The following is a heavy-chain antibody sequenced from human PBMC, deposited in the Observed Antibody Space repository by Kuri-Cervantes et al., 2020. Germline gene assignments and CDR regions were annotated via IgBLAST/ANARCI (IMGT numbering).Heavy chain of an antibody. CDR2: ISYDGSNK. Sequence: GGSLRLSCAASGFTFSSYGMHWVRQAPGKGLEWVVVISYDGSNKYYADSVKGRFTISRDNSKNTLYLQMNSLRAEDTAVYYCANLGGYCSGGTCYGAFDIWGQGKMVNVAS. V-gene: IGHV3-30*18. CDR3: ANLGGYCSGGTCYGAFDI. CDR1: GFTFSSYG. D-gene: IGHD2-15*01. J-gene: IGHJ3*02.